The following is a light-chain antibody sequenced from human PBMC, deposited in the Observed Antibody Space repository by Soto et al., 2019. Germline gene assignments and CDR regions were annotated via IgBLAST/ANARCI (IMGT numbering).Light chain of an antibody. CDR1: QSVSSTH. V-gene: IGKV3-20*01. CDR3: QHFGSSLWT. CDR2: GAS. Sequence: EIVLTQSPGTLSLSPGERATLSCRASQSVSSTHLAWYQQKPGQASRLLIFGASSRATGIPDRFSGSGSGTDFTLTISRLEPEDFAVYYCQHFGSSLWTFGQGTKVEIK. J-gene: IGKJ1*01.